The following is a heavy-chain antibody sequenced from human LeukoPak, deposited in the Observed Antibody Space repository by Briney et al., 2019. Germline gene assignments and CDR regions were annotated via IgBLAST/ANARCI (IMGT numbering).Heavy chain of an antibody. Sequence: GGSLRLSCAVSGFTFSSYSMNWVRQAPGKGLEWVSYISSSSTIYYADSVKGRFTISRDNAKNSLYLQMNSLRDEDTAVYYCAREFVPYYGMDVWGQGTTVTVSS. CDR2: ISSSSTI. CDR1: GFTFSSYS. J-gene: IGHJ6*02. D-gene: IGHD3-16*01. V-gene: IGHV3-48*02. CDR3: AREFVPYYGMDV.